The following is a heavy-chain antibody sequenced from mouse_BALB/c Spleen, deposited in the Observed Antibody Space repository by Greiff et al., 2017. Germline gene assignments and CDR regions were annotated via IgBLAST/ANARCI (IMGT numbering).Heavy chain of an antibody. D-gene: IGHD1-1*01. V-gene: IGHV2-6-4*01. CDR3: ARNWDYYGSSYGYFDV. CDR2: IWGGGST. J-gene: IGHJ1*01. CDR1: GFSLSRYS. Sequence: VQLQESGPGLVAPSQSLSITCTVSGFSLSRYSVHWVRQPPGKGLEWLGMIWGGGSTDYNSALKSRLSISKDNSKSQVFLKMNSLQTDDTAMYYCARNWDYYGSSYGYFDVWGAGTTVTVSS.